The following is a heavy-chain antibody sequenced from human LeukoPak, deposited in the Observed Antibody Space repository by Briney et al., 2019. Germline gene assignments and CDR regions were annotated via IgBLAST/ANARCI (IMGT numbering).Heavy chain of an antibody. V-gene: IGHV4-61*02. Sequence: SETLSLTCTISGGSISSTDSYWSWIRQPAGKGLEWIGRIYTSGSTNYNPSLKSRVTISVDTSKNQFSLKLSSVTAADTAVYYCARSCSSTSCYRGLYYYYYMDVWGKGTTVTVSS. CDR3: ARSCSSTSCYRGLYYYYYMDV. J-gene: IGHJ6*03. D-gene: IGHD2-2*02. CDR2: IYTSGST. CDR1: GGSISSTDSY.